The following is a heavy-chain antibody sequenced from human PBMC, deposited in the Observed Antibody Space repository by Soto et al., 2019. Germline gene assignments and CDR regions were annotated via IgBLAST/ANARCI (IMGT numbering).Heavy chain of an antibody. CDR2: IIPIFGTA. CDR1: GGTFSSYA. Sequence: SVKVSCKASGGTFSSYAISWVRQAPGQGLEWMGGIIPIFGTANYAQKFQGRVTITADESTSTAYMELSSLRSEDTAVYYCARSYDSSGYRFDYWGQGTLVTVSS. D-gene: IGHD3-22*01. J-gene: IGHJ4*02. CDR3: ARSYDSSGYRFDY. V-gene: IGHV1-69*13.